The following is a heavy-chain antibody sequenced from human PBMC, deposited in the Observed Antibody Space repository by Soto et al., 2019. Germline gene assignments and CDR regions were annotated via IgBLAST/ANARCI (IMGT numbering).Heavy chain of an antibody. D-gene: IGHD3-3*01. CDR3: AHSIVDRHLEWLPRNWFDP. CDR1: GFSLSTSGVG. V-gene: IGHV2-5*02. J-gene: IGHJ5*02. CDR2: IYWDDDK. Sequence: SGPTLVHPTQTLTLTCTFSGFSLSTSGVGVGWIRQPPGKALEWLALIYWDDDKRYSPSLKSRLTITKDTSKNQVVLTMTNMDPVDTATYYCAHSIVDRHLEWLPRNWFDPWGQGTLVTVSS.